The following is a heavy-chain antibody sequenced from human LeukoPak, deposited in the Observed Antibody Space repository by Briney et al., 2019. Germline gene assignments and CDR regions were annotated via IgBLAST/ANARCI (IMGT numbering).Heavy chain of an antibody. D-gene: IGHD3-10*01. V-gene: IGHV4-4*07. J-gene: IGHJ4*02. CDR1: GGSISSYY. CDR3: ARVGVTMVRGVIRRRAYYFDY. CDR2: IYTSGST. Sequence: SETLSLTCTVSGGSISSYYWSWIRQPAGKGLEWIGRIYTSGSTNYNPSLKSRVTMSVDTSKNQFSLKLSSVTAAGTAVYYCARVGVTMVRGVIRRRAYYFDYWGQGTLVTVSS.